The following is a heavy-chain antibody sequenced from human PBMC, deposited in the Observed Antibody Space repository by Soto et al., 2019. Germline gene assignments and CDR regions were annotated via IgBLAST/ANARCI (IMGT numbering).Heavy chain of an antibody. CDR1: GGTINSTSYY. D-gene: IGHD3-3*01. Sequence: SETLSLTCTVSGGTINSTSYYWGWIRQPPGKGLEWIGSIYYSGSTYYNPSLKSRVTISVDTSKNQFSLKLSSVTAADTAVYYCARDPGVVNYYYYGMDVWGQGTTVTVSS. CDR3: ARDPGVVNYYYYGMDV. V-gene: IGHV4-39*07. J-gene: IGHJ6*02. CDR2: IYYSGST.